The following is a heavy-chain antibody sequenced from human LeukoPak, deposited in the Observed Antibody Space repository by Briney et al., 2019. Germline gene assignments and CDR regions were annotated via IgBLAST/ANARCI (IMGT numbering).Heavy chain of an antibody. V-gene: IGHV3-11*01. CDR1: GFTFSDYY. CDR3: ARSPGLLYAFDI. D-gene: IGHD2-2*01. Sequence: GGSLRLSCAASGFTFSDYYMSWLRQARGKGLEWVSYISSSGSNIYYGDCVKRRFTISSDNAKNSLYLQMNSLRAEDTAVYYCARSPGLLYAFDIWGQGTMVTVSS. CDR2: ISSSGSNI. J-gene: IGHJ3*02.